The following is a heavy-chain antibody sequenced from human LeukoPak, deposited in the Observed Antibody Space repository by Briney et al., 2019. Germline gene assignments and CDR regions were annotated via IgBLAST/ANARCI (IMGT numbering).Heavy chain of an antibody. V-gene: IGHV3-74*01. Sequence: PGGSLRLSCVASGFTFSDYWIHWVRQAPGKGLVWVLRISSDGDTTNYADSVKGRFTISRDNAKNTLYLQMNSLRVEDTAVYYCARDRGPRTGFMVREAYDYWGQGTLVTVSS. CDR2: ISSDGDTT. D-gene: IGHD3-10*01. J-gene: IGHJ4*02. CDR1: GFTFSDYW. CDR3: ARDRGPRTGFMVREAYDY.